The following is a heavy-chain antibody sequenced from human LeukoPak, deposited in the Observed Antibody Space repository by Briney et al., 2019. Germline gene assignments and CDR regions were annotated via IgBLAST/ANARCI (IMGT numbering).Heavy chain of an antibody. J-gene: IGHJ4*02. V-gene: IGHV1-2*02. CDR2: IYPNSGGT. CDR3: ARQSSGWLDY. D-gene: IGHD6-19*01. CDR1: GYTFTGYY. Sequence: ASVKVSCKASGYTFTGYYMHWVRQAPGQGLEWMGWIYPNSGGTNCAQKFQGRVTMTRDTSISTAFMELSRLRSDDTAVYYCARQSSGWLDYWGQGTLVTVSS.